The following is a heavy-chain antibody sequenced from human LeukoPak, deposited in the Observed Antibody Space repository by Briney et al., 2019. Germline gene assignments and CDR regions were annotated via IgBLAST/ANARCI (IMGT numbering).Heavy chain of an antibody. Sequence: SETLSLTCAVYGGSFSGYYWSWIRQPPGKGLEWIGEINHSGSTSYNPSLKSRVTISVDTSKNQFSLKLSSVTAADTAVYYRARGLPTGYFDYWGQGTLVTVSS. CDR2: INHSGST. J-gene: IGHJ4*02. CDR1: GGSFSGYY. CDR3: ARGLPTGYFDY. V-gene: IGHV4-34*01. D-gene: IGHD1-14*01.